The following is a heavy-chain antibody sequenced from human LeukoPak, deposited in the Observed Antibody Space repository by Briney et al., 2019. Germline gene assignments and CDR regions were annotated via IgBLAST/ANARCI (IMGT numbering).Heavy chain of an antibody. CDR3: ARSSGYSSGRRTLYYFDY. D-gene: IGHD6-19*01. CDR2: ISSSSSYI. CDR1: GFTFSSYS. V-gene: IGHV3-21*01. J-gene: IGHJ4*02. Sequence: PGGSLRLSCAASGFTFSSYSMNWVRQAPGKGLEWVSSISSSSSYIYYADSVKGRFTISRDNAKNSLYLQMNSLRAEDTAVYYCARSSGYSSGRRTLYYFDYWGQGTLVTVSS.